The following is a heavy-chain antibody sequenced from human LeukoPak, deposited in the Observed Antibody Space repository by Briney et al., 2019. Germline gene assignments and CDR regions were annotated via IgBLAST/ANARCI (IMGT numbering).Heavy chain of an antibody. J-gene: IGHJ4*02. CDR2: IIPILGIA. D-gene: IGHD6-19*01. CDR3: ARDWKVAGIVDY. Sequence: EASVKVSCKASGGTFSSYAISWVRQAPGQGLEWMGRIIPILGIANYAQKFQGRVTITADKSTSTAYMELSSLRSEDTAVYYCARDWKVAGIVDYWGQGTLVTVSS. CDR1: GGTFSSYA. V-gene: IGHV1-69*04.